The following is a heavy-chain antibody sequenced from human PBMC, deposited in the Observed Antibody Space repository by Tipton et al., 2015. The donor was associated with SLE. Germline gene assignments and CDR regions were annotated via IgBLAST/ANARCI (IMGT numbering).Heavy chain of an antibody. J-gene: IGHJ3*02. CDR1: GYTFTSYG. D-gene: IGHD6-19*01. Sequence: QSGPEVKKPGASVKVSCKASGYTFTSYGIRWVRQAPGQGLEWMGWISAYNGNTYYAQKLQGRVTMTTVTSTSTAYMELRSLRSDDAAEYYCARDRALAGEGGFGIWGQGKMGPGPS. V-gene: IGHV1-18*01. CDR3: ARDRALAGEGGFGI. CDR2: ISAYNGNT.